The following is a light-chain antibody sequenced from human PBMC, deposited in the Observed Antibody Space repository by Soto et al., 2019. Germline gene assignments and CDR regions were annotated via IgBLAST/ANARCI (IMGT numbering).Light chain of an antibody. CDR3: QRYDSSRT. J-gene: IGKJ1*01. V-gene: IGKV3-20*01. CDR1: QSVRSNF. CDR2: GAS. Sequence: EFVSVQSRGPLSLSPGERSTLSCMASQSVRSNFLAWYQQKPGQAPRLLIYGASNRATGIPDRFSGSGSGTDFTLTNFRLEPEEFAMCYCQRYDSSRTFCQGTKVDIK.